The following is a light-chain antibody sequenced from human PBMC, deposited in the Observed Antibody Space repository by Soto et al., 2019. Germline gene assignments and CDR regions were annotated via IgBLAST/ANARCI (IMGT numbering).Light chain of an antibody. CDR1: QRISSSY. V-gene: IGKV3-20*01. CDR3: QRYDSSPWT. CDR2: GAS. Sequence: EIVLTQSPGTLSLSPGERATLSCRASQRISSSYLAWYQQKPGQAPRLLIYGASSRATGIPDRFSGSGSGTDFTLTISRLEPEDSAVYYCQRYDSSPWTFGQGTKVEIK. J-gene: IGKJ1*01.